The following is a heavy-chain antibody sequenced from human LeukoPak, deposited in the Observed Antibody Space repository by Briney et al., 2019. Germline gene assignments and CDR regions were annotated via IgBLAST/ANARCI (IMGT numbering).Heavy chain of an antibody. CDR2: THHSGTT. CDR1: GYSISSGSY. J-gene: IGHJ4*02. D-gene: IGHD6-19*01. V-gene: IGHV4-38-2*02. Sequence: NPSETLSLTCTVSGYSISSGSYWGWIRQPPGQGLEWIGSTHHSGTTYYNPSLKSRVTISIDTSKNQFSLMLSSVTAADTAVYYCASRSGWYFYYFDYWGQGTLVTVSS. CDR3: ASRSGWYFYYFDY.